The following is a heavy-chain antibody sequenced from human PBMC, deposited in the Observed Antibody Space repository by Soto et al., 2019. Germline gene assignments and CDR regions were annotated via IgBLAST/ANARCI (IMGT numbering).Heavy chain of an antibody. J-gene: IGHJ3*02. CDR1: GYTFTSYD. V-gene: IGHV1-8*01. Sequence: QVQLVQSGAEGKKPGASVKVSCKASGYTFTSYDINWVRQATGQGLEWMGWMNPNSGNTGYAQKFQGRVTMTRNTSISTAYMELSSLRSEDTAMYYCARGINYYGSGDDAFDIWGQGTMVTVSS. CDR3: ARGINYYGSGDDAFDI. CDR2: MNPNSGNT. D-gene: IGHD3-10*01.